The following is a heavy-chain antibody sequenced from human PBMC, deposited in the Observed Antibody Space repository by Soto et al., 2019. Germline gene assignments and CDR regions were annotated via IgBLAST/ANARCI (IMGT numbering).Heavy chain of an antibody. CDR3: AGGTGWHRLD. CDR1: GFTFSTYY. D-gene: IGHD6-25*01. V-gene: IGHV3-7*04. J-gene: IGHJ4*02. Sequence: DVQLVESGGGLVQPGGSLRLSCAVSGFTFSTYYMHWFRQVPGKGLEWVANIRQDGSAKYYVDSVKGRFTISRDNPKNYLQLQVNTVGVDYAGMYYLAGGTGWHRLDWGQGTLVTVSP. CDR2: IRQDGSAK.